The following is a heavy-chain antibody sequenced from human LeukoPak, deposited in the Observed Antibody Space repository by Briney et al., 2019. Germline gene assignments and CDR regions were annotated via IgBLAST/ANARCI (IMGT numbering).Heavy chain of an antibody. J-gene: IGHJ5*02. Sequence: ASVRVSCKASGGGTFTTYAINWVRQAPGQGLEWMGRISTNTGDSDYAQNLQGRVTMTTDTSTSTAYMELRSLTSDDTAVYFCARTMTTLTTHGELDLWGQGTQVTVSS. CDR1: GGGTFTTYA. V-gene: IGHV1-18*01. CDR3: ARTMTTLTTHGELDL. CDR2: ISTNTGDS. D-gene: IGHD1-26*01.